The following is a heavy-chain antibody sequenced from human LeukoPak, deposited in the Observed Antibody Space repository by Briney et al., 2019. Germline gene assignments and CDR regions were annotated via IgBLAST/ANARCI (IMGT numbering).Heavy chain of an antibody. CDR1: GFTFGDYA. Sequence: GRSLRLSCIASGFTFGDYAMSWVCQAPGKGLEWVGFIRSKAYGGTTEYAASVKSRFSISRDDSKSIAYLQMNSLRTEDTAVFYCTRDCSGGSCWGDAFDIWGQGTMVTVSS. CDR2: IRSKAYGGTT. J-gene: IGHJ3*02. CDR3: TRDCSGGSCWGDAFDI. V-gene: IGHV3-49*04. D-gene: IGHD2-15*01.